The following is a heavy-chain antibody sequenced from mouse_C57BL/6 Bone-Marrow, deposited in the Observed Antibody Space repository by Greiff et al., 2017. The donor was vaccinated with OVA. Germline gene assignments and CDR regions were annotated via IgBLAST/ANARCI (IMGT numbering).Heavy chain of an antibody. CDR2: INPNNGGT. D-gene: IGHD1-1*01. V-gene: IGHV1-26*01. J-gene: IGHJ4*01. Sequence: VQLQQSGPELVKPGASVKISCKASGYTFTDYYMNWVKQSHGKSLEWIGDINPNNGGTSYNQKFKGKATLTVDKSSSTAYMELRSLTSEYSAVYYCAVLRDYWGQGTSVTVSS. CDR3: AVLRDY. CDR1: GYTFTDYY.